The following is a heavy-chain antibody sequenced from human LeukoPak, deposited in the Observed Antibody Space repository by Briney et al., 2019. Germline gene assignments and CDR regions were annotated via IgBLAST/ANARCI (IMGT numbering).Heavy chain of an antibody. CDR3: ARAVAYDSTGYYYY. J-gene: IGHJ4*02. D-gene: IGHD3-22*01. V-gene: IGHV3-74*01. CDR2: INSDGSST. Sequence: GSLRLSCAASGFTFSSYWMHWVRQAPGKGLVWVSRINSDGSSTSYADSVKGRFTISRDNAKNTLYLQMNSLRAEDTAVYYCARAVAYDSTGYYYYWGQGTLVTVSS. CDR1: GFTFSSYW.